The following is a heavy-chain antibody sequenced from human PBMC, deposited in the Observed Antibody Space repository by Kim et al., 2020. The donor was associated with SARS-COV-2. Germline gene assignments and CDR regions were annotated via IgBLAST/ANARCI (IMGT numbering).Heavy chain of an antibody. D-gene: IGHD6-13*01. CDR2: INTNTGNP. CDR3: ARDQVAAAGNYYYYGMDV. CDR1: GYTFTSYA. V-gene: IGHV7-4-1*02. J-gene: IGHJ6*02. Sequence: ASVKVSCKASGYTFTSYAMNWVRQAPGQGLEWMGWINTNTGNPTYAQGFTGRFVFSLDTSVSTAYLQINSLKAEHTAVYYCARDQVAAAGNYYYYGMDVWGHGTTVTVSS.